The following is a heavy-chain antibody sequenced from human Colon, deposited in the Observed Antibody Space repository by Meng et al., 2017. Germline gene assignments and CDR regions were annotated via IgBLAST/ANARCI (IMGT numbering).Heavy chain of an antibody. D-gene: IGHD3-22*01. CDR3: ATTGSRSSGS. Sequence: VQRVECGGGWVKPGGSVRVCCAASGLIFSDYYMALIRQTPGKGLEWVSYISTTGSIAYYADSVKGRLTISRDNAKNSVYLQMNSLRAEDTAVYYCATTGSRSSGSWGQGTLVTVSS. V-gene: IGHV3-11*01. CDR1: GLIFSDYY. CDR2: ISTTGSIA. J-gene: IGHJ4*02.